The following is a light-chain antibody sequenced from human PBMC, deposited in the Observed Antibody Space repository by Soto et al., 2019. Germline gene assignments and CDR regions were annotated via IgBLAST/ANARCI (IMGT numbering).Light chain of an antibody. CDR3: QKYGSSPPT. Sequence: VMTQSPATLSVSPGDRATLSCRASQNVGNNLVWYQQKPGQAPRLLIYGESTRAAGIPDRFSGSGSGTELNLTISGLQSDDFAVYYCQKYGSSPPTFGQGTRLDIK. V-gene: IGKV3-15*01. CDR2: GES. CDR1: QNVGNN. J-gene: IGKJ5*01.